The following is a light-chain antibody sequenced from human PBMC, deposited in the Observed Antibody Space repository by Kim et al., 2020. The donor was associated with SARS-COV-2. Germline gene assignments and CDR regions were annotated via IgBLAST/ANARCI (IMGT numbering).Light chain of an antibody. CDR3: QSYDSSNHGSWV. V-gene: IGLV6-57*02. Sequence: TISCTSSSGSIASNYVQWYQQRPGSAPTTVIYEDNQRPSGVPDRFSGSIDSSSNSASLTISGLKTEDEADYYCQSYDSSNHGSWVFGGGTQLTVL. CDR2: EDN. CDR1: SGSIASNY. J-gene: IGLJ3*02.